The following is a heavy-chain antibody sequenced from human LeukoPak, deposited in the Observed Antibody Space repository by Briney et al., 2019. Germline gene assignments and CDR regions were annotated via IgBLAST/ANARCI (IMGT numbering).Heavy chain of an antibody. V-gene: IGHV3-23*01. CDR2: IGGGGTNT. CDR3: PKCSRVLHRSIDH. J-gene: IGHJ5*02. CDR1: RFTFTDFA. Sequence: GGSLRLSCAVSRFTFTDFALNWVRQAPGKGLEWVSGIGGGGTNTDYADSVKGRFTISRDNSKNTLTLQMSSLRADATAVYFCPKCSRVLHRSIDHWGQGILVTVSS. D-gene: IGHD3-10*02.